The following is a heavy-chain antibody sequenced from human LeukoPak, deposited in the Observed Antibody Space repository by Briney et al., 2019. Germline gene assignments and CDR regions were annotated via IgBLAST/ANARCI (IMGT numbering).Heavy chain of an antibody. D-gene: IGHD2-15*01. V-gene: IGHV3-30*04. CDR2: ISYDGSNK. Sequence: GGSLRLSCAASGFTFSSYAMHWVRQAPGKGLEWVAVISYDGSNKYYADSVKGRFTISRDNSKNTLYLQMNSLRAEDTAVYYCATRLLVRAMAFDIWGQGTMVTVSS. CDR3: ATRLLVRAMAFDI. J-gene: IGHJ3*02. CDR1: GFTFSSYA.